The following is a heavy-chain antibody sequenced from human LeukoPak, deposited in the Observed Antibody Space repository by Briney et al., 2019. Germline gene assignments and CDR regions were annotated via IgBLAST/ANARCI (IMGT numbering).Heavy chain of an antibody. CDR2: INPNSGGT. V-gene: IGHV1-2*02. D-gene: IGHD3-16*01. CDR1: GYTFTGYY. J-gene: IGHJ5*02. Sequence: ASVKVSCKASGYTFTGYYMHWVRQAPGQGLEWMGWINPNSGGTNYAQKFQGRVTMTRDTSISTAYMELSRLRSDDTAVYYCARVRGRWGLYNWFDPWGQGTLVTVS. CDR3: ARVRGRWGLYNWFDP.